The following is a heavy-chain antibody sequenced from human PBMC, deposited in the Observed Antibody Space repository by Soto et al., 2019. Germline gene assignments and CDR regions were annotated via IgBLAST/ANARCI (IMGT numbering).Heavy chain of an antibody. CDR3: ARELQGLYFFDY. Sequence: QVQLVQSSAEVKKPGASVKVSCKASEYTFTSYAIHWLRQAPGQSLEWMGWINAGSGDSKYSQKFQGRVTISSDTSASTAYMELSSLRSEDTAVYYCARELQGLYFFDYWGQGTLVTVSS. CDR1: EYTFTSYA. V-gene: IGHV1-3*01. D-gene: IGHD4-4*01. J-gene: IGHJ4*02. CDR2: INAGSGDS.